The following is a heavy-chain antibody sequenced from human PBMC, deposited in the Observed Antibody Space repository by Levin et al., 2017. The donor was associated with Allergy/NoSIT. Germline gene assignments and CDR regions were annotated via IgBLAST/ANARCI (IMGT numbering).Heavy chain of an antibody. J-gene: IGHJ5*02. CDR2: FYYTGTT. D-gene: IGHD6-13*01. CDR1: GGSISSYY. CDR3: ARLDYSSSWENWFDP. V-gene: IGHV4-59*01. Sequence: RSSETLSLTCTVSGGSISSYYWSWIRQPPGKGLEWIGNFYYTGTTNYNPSLQSRVTISVGSKNQFSLKLRSVTAADTAVYYCARLDYSSSWENWFDPWGQGTLVTVSS.